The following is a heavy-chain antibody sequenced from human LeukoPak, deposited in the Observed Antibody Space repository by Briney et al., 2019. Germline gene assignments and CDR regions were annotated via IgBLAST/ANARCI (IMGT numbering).Heavy chain of an antibody. D-gene: IGHD5-18*01. J-gene: IGHJ5*02. V-gene: IGHV1-46*01. CDR1: GYIFTSYF. CDR2: INPSGGST. Sequence: EASVKVSCKASGYIFTSYFMHWVRQAPGQGLEWMGLINPSGGSTRYAQKFQSRVTMTRDMSTSTVYMELSSLRSEDTAVYYCARALPHRRLMDTTMEQHWFDPWGQGTLVTVSS. CDR3: ARALPHRRLMDTTMEQHWFDP.